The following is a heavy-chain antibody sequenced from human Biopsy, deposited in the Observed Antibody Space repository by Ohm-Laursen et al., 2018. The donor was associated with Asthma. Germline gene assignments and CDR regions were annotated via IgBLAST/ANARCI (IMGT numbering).Heavy chain of an antibody. V-gene: IGHV3-9*02. J-gene: IGHJ4*02. CDR3: AKGEWELLEANFDY. CDR2: ISWSSGSI. D-gene: IGHD1-26*01. Sequence: SLRLSFAPSRVISAESAMRSVRQAPGKGLEWVSGISWSSGSIGYADSVKGRFTISRDNAKNSLYLQMNSLRAEDTALYYCAKGEWELLEANFDYWGQGTLVTVSS. CDR1: RVISAESA.